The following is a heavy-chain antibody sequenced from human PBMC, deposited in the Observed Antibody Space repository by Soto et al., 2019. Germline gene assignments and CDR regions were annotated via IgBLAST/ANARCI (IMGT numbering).Heavy chain of an antibody. CDR1: SGSLSGYY. CDR2: ISQSGNT. CDR3: ARAPKVSGSSQTCTDF. D-gene: IGHD6-6*01. Sequence: SETLSLTCSIYSGSLSGYYWSWIRQPPGKGLEWIGEISQSGNTNYSPSLKSRVSISIDTSKKQFSLNLASVSAADTAVYYCARAPKVSGSSQTCTDFWGQGTLVTVSS. V-gene: IGHV4-34*01. J-gene: IGHJ4*02.